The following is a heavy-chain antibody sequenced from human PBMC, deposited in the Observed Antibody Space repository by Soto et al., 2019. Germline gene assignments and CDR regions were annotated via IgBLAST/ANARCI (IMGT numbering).Heavy chain of an antibody. V-gene: IGHV3-23*01. J-gene: IGHJ6*02. D-gene: IGHD2-15*01. CDR3: AKDPRMTEYSGMDV. Sequence: GGSLRLSCAVSGFTFSSYAMSWVRQAPGKGLEWVSAISGSGGSTYYADSVKGRFTISRDNSKNTLYLQMNSLRAEDTAVYYCAKDPRMTEYSGMDVWGQGTTVTVSS. CDR2: ISGSGGST. CDR1: GFTFSSYA.